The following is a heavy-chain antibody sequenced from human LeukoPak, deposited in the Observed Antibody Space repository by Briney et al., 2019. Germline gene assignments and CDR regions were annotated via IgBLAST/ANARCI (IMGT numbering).Heavy chain of an antibody. Sequence: GGSLRLSCAASGFTFSSYWMHWVRQAPGKGLVWVSRIYSDGSSTTYADFVKGRFTISRDNAKNTLYLQMNSVRAEDTAVYYCARDPGIQLWYPLDYWGQGTLVSVSS. V-gene: IGHV3-74*01. CDR3: ARDPGIQLWYPLDY. J-gene: IGHJ4*02. D-gene: IGHD5-18*01. CDR2: IYSDGSST. CDR1: GFTFSSYW.